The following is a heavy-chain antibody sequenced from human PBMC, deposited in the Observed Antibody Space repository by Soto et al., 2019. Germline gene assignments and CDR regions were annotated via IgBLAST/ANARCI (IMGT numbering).Heavy chain of an antibody. CDR1: GDSITSGGYS. CDR3: ASAHYGPSGYSLDS. D-gene: IGHD3-22*01. J-gene: IGHJ4*02. V-gene: IGHV4-30-2*01. CDR2: IYPTVSA. Sequence: QVQLQESDSGLVKPSETLSLTCSVSGDSITSGGYSWSWIRQPPLRGLEWIGYIYPTVSASYSPSLKGRVTTSVDKSKNQFSLRLTSVTAADTAIYYFASAHYGPSGYSLDSWGQGSLFTVSS.